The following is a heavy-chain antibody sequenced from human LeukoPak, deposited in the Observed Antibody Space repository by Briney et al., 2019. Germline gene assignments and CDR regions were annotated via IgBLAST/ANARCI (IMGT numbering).Heavy chain of an antibody. V-gene: IGHV3-30-3*01. CDR2: ISYDGSKK. CDR3: ARDHSGYDYWFDY. J-gene: IGHJ4*02. Sequence: GGSLTLSCAASVFTLSNYAMHGVRQAPHKGLEWVAVISYDGSKKYYADSVKGRFTISRDNSKNTLSLQMDSLRVDDTAMYYCARDHSGYDYWFDYWGQGTLVTVSS. D-gene: IGHD5-12*01. CDR1: VFTLSNYA.